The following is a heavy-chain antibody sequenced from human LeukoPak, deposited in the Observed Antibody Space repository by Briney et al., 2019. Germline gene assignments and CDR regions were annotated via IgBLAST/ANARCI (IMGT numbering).Heavy chain of an antibody. CDR3: ARDFPIDSSGYYRIPFDY. CDR2: IYYSGST. Sequence: SETLSLTCTVSGGSISSYYWSWIRQPPGKGLEWIGYIYYSGSTNYNPSLKSRVTISVDTSKNQFSLKLSSVTAADTAVYYCARDFPIDSSGYYRIPFDYWGQGTLVTVSS. J-gene: IGHJ4*02. CDR1: GGSISSYY. V-gene: IGHV4-59*12. D-gene: IGHD3-22*01.